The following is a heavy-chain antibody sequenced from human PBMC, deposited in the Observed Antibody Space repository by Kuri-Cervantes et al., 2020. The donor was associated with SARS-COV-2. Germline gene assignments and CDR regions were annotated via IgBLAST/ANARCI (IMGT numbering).Heavy chain of an antibody. V-gene: IGHV3-30-3*01. D-gene: IGHD2-2*01. J-gene: IGHJ6*02. Sequence: GESLKISCAASGFTFSSYAMHWVRQAPGKGLEWVAVISYDGSNKNYADSVKGRFTISRDNAKNSLYLQMNSLRAEDTAVYYCARDQIVVVPAARKYYYYGMDVWGQGTTVTVSS. CDR1: GFTFSSYA. CDR2: ISYDGSNK. CDR3: ARDQIVVVPAARKYYYYGMDV.